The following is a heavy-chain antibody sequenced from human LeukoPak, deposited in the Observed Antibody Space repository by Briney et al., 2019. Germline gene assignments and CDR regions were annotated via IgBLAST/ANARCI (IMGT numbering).Heavy chain of an antibody. CDR2: INPNSGGT. Sequence: TSVKVSCKASGYTFTGYYMHWVRQAPGQGLERMGWINPNSGGTNYAQKFQGRVTMTRDTSISTAYMELSRLRSDDTAVYYCLGSGSYPYYFDYWGQGTLVTVSS. V-gene: IGHV1-2*02. CDR3: LGSGSYPYYFDY. D-gene: IGHD3-10*02. J-gene: IGHJ4*02. CDR1: GYTFTGYY.